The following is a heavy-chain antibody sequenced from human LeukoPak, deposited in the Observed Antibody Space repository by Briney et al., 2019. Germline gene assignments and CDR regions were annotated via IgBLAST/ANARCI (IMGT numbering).Heavy chain of an antibody. CDR1: GYTFTGYY. V-gene: IGHV1-46*01. Sequence: ASVKDSCKASGYTFTGYYMHWVRHAPGQGLECMGIINPSGGSTSYAQKYQGRVTMRMDTSTSTVYMELSSLRSEDTAEYYCAKYSRNIVVVVAAALDYWRQRTLVTFSS. CDR2: INPSGGST. D-gene: IGHD2-15*01. J-gene: IGHJ4*02. CDR3: AKYSRNIVVVVAAALDY.